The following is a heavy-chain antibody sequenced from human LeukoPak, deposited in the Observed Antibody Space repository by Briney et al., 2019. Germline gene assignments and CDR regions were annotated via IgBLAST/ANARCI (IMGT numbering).Heavy chain of an antibody. Sequence: GGSLRLSCAASGFTFSSYAMSWVRQAPGKGLEWVSAISGSGGSTYYADSVKGRFTISRDNSKNTLYLQMNSLRAEDTAVYYCAKESKGVIVGATRNWFDPWGQGTLVTVSS. CDR1: GFTFSSYA. CDR3: AKESKGVIVGATRNWFDP. CDR2: ISGSGGST. J-gene: IGHJ5*02. D-gene: IGHD1-26*01. V-gene: IGHV3-23*01.